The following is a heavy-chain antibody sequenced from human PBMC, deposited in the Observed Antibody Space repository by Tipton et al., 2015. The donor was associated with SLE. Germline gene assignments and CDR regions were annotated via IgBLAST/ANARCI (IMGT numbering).Heavy chain of an antibody. D-gene: IGHD1-26*01. CDR2: ISYDGSNK. V-gene: IGHV3-30*04. Sequence: SLRLSCAASGFTFSSYAMHWVRQAPGKGLEWVAVISYDGSNKYYADSVKGRFTISRDNSKNTLYLQMNSLRAEDTAVYYCARDRGGSATFDYWGQGTLVTVSS. CDR1: GFTFSSYA. CDR3: ARDRGGSATFDY. J-gene: IGHJ4*02.